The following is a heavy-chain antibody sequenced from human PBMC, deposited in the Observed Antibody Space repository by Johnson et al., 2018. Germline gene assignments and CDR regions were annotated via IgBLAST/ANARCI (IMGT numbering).Heavy chain of an antibody. CDR2: IYSDDAT. D-gene: IGHD4-17*01. V-gene: IGHV3-66*02. Sequence: VQLQESGGGLVQPGGSLRLPCATSGFTFRTKYMSWVRQAPGKGLEWISVIYSDDATYYADSVRGRFTISRENSKDTLLLQMNSLRTEDTAVYYCAIMGHYGDNGFDIWGQGTMVTVSS. CDR3: AIMGHYGDNGFDI. J-gene: IGHJ3*02. CDR1: GFTFRTKY.